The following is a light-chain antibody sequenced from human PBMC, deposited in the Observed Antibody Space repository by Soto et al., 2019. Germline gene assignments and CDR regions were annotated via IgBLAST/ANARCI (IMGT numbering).Light chain of an antibody. CDR3: HQSGSSPLT. CDR2: SAS. V-gene: IGKV3-20*01. Sequence: EIVLTQFPGTLSLSPGERATLSCRASQSLTSNFLVWYQQKTGQAPRLLISSASRRATGIPDRFSGSGSGTEFTLTISRLDPEDFAVYYCHQSGSSPLTFGPGTKV. CDR1: QSLTSNF. J-gene: IGKJ3*01.